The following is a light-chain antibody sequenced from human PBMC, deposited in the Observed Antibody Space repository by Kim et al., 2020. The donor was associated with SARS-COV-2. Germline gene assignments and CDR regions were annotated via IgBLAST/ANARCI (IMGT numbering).Light chain of an antibody. Sequence: RVTIFCSGSHSNIRSNTVNWYQQLPRRAPKLLIYSNTQRPSGVPDRFSASKSGTSASLAISGLQSEDEADYYCATWDDSLNGHVVFGGGTQLTVL. CDR2: SNT. V-gene: IGLV1-44*01. J-gene: IGLJ2*01. CDR1: HSNIRSNT. CDR3: ATWDDSLNGHVV.